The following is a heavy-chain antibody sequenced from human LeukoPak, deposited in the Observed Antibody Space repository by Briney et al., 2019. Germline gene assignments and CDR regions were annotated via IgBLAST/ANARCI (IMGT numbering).Heavy chain of an antibody. CDR3: ARKGPGSGFDY. D-gene: IGHD3-10*01. V-gene: IGHV3-74*01. Sequence: PARSMRLSCAASGFTFGSSWMQWVRQAPGKWLVWVSHINSDGSTTSNADYADSVKGRFTIYRDNAKNTLYLQMNSLRAEDTAVYYCARKGPGSGFDYWGQGTLVTVSS. J-gene: IGHJ4*02. CDR1: GFTFGSSW. CDR2: INSDGSTT.